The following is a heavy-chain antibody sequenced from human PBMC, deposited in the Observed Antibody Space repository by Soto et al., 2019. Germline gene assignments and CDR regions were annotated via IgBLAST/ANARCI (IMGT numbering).Heavy chain of an antibody. D-gene: IGHD6-19*01. V-gene: IGHV4-59*05. Sequence: PSETLSLTCTVSGGSISSYYCCWGRHRPGKGLEWIGSIYYSGSTYYNPSLKSRVTISVDTSKNQFSLKLSSVTAADTAVYYCARNGAVARDFGYWGQGTLVTVSS. CDR1: GGSISSYY. J-gene: IGHJ4*02. CDR2: IYYSGST. CDR3: ARNGAVARDFGY.